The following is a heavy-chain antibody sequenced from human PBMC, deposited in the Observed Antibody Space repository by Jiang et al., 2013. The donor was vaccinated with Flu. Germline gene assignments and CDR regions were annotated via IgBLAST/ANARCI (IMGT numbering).Heavy chain of an antibody. J-gene: IGHJ5*02. V-gene: IGHV3-74*01. CDR3: ARGYSSTSANWFAT. D-gene: IGHD6-6*01. Sequence: GLVWVSRINGDAISTSYADSVKGRFTISRDNAKNTLYLQMNSLRAEDTAVYYCARGYSSTSANWFATWGQGTLVTVSS. CDR2: INGDAIST.